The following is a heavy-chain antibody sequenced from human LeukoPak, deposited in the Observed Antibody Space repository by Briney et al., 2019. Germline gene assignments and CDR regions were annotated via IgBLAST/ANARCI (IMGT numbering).Heavy chain of an antibody. D-gene: IGHD6-13*01. Sequence: PGGSLRLSCAASGFTFSSYWMHWVRQAPGKGLVWVSRINSDGSSTSYADSVKGRFTISRDSAKNTLCVQMNSLRAEDTAVYYCAREYSSSWYSIYFDYWGQGTLVTVSS. V-gene: IGHV3-74*01. CDR1: GFTFSSYW. CDR3: AREYSSSWYSIYFDY. J-gene: IGHJ4*02. CDR2: INSDGSST.